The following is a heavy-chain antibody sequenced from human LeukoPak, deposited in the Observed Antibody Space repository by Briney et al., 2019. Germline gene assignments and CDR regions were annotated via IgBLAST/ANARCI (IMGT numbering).Heavy chain of an antibody. V-gene: IGHV4-34*01. CDR3: ARGPPGGLGY. CDR2: INHSGST. CDR1: GGSFSGYY. Sequence: SETLSLTCAGYGGSFSGYYWSWIRQPPGKGLEWIGEINHSGSTNYNPSLKSRVTISVDTSKNQFSLKLSSVTAADTAVYYCARGPPGGLGYWDQGTLVTVSS. D-gene: IGHD3/OR15-3a*01. J-gene: IGHJ4*02.